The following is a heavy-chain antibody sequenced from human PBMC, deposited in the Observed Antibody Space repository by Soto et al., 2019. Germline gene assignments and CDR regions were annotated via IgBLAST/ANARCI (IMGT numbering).Heavy chain of an antibody. D-gene: IGHD1-26*01. CDR2: IFYSGTT. J-gene: IGHJ6*02. Sequence: QLQLQESGPGLVKPSETLSLTCTVSGGSISSSGYYWAWIRQTPGKGLEWIGSIFYSGTTYYSPSLKSRLTISVDTSKNQFSLKLSPVTGADTAVYHCARGSSTIVGAPRYTYGMDVWGQGTTVTVSS. V-gene: IGHV4-39*01. CDR1: GGSISSSGYY. CDR3: ARGSSTIVGAPRYTYGMDV.